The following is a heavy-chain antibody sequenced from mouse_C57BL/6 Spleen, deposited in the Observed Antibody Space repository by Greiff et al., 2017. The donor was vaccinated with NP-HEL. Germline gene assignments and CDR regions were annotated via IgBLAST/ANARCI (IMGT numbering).Heavy chain of an antibody. D-gene: IGHD1-1*01. CDR3: ARISTVVEGDAMDY. Sequence: EVHLVESGGGLVQPGGSPKLSCAASGFTFSDYGMAWVRQAPRKGPEWVAFISNLADSIYYADTVTGRFTISRENAKNTLYLEMSSLRSEDTAMYYCARISTVVEGDAMDYWGQGTSVTVSS. J-gene: IGHJ4*01. V-gene: IGHV5-15*01. CDR2: ISNLADSI. CDR1: GFTFSDYG.